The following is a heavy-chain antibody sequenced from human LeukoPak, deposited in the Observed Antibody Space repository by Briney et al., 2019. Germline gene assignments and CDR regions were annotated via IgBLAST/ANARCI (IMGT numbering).Heavy chain of an antibody. CDR1: GGSFSGYY. V-gene: IGHV4-34*01. Sequence: PSETLSLTCAVYGGSFSGYYWSWIRQPPGKGLEWIGEINHSGSTNYNPSLKSRVAISVDTSKNQFSLKLSSVTAADTAVYYCARGWGPPWLVFDYWGQGTLVTVSS. J-gene: IGHJ4*02. CDR3: ARGWGPPWLVFDY. CDR2: INHSGST. D-gene: IGHD6-19*01.